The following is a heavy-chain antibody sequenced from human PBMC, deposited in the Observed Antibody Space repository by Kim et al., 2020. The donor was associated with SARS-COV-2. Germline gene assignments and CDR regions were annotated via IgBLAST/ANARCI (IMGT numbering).Heavy chain of an antibody. D-gene: IGHD3-22*01. CDR1: GYTFTGYY. CDR3: AGQGDPSYDSSGYHPYYYYGMDV. J-gene: IGHJ6*02. Sequence: ASVKVSCKASGYTFTGYYMHWVRQAPGQGLEWMGWINPNSGGTNYAQKFQGRVTMTRDTSINTAYMELSRLRSDDTAVYYCAGQGDPSYDSSGYHPYYYYGMDVWGQGTTVTVSS. CDR2: INPNSGGT. V-gene: IGHV1-2*02.